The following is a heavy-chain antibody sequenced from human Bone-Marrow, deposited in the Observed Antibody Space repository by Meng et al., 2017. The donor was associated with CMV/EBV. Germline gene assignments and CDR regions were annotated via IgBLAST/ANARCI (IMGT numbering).Heavy chain of an antibody. Sequence: ASVKVSCKASGYTFTSYYIHWVRQAPGQGLEWMGIINRIGSSTIYAQKFQGRVTMTRYTSTNTVYMELSCLRSEDTAVYYCARSLTIFGAGAWFDRWGQGTLVTVSS. CDR2: INRIGSST. CDR3: ARSLTIFGAGAWFDR. D-gene: IGHD3-3*01. V-gene: IGHV1-46*01. J-gene: IGHJ5*02. CDR1: GYTFTSYY.